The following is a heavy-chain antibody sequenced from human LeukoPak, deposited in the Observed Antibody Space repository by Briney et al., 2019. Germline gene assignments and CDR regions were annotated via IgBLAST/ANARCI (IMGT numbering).Heavy chain of an antibody. CDR2: IIPVLNIT. CDR1: GGTFSSSA. V-gene: IGHV1-69*04. D-gene: IGHD5-18*01. CDR3: ARDQGLTAPPPYGLDV. J-gene: IGHJ6*02. Sequence: ASVKVSCKTSGGTFSSSAITWVRQAPGQGLEWMGRIIPVLNITTYAQKFQGSVTITADTTTSTVYMELSSLRSEETAVYYCARDQGLTAPPPYGLDVWGQGTTVIVSS.